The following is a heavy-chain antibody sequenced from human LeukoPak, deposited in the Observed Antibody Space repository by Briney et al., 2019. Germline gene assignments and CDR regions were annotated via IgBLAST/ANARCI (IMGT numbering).Heavy chain of an antibody. J-gene: IGHJ3*02. CDR3: SRDGGLGDESAFDI. Sequence: GSLRLSCEASGFTFSDYILDWVRQAPGKGLEWVGRIRRGSNRYTTEYAASVKGRFIISRDDSKSSLYLHMNSLKTEDTAVYHCSRDGGLGDESAFDIWGQGTMVTVSS. CDR2: IRRGSNRYTT. CDR1: GFTFSDYI. D-gene: IGHD3-16*01. V-gene: IGHV3-72*01.